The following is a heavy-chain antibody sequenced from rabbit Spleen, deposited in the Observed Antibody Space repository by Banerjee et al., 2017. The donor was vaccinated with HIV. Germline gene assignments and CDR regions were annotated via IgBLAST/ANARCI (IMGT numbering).Heavy chain of an antibody. V-gene: IGHV1S45*01. CDR1: GFSFSSHLY. J-gene: IGHJ4*01. CDR3: ARGSAAMTMLITGYYLGL. CDR2: IYGATGSSA. Sequence: QQQLEESGGDLVKPEGSLTLTCTASGFSFSSHLYMCWVHQAPGKGLELIACIYGATGSSAWYANWAKGRFTISKTSSTTVTLQMTSLTVADTATYFCARGSAAMTMLITGYYLGLWGPGTLVTVS. D-gene: IGHD2-1*01.